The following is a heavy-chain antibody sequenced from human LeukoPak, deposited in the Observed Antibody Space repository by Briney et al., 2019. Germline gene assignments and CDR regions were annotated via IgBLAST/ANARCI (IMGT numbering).Heavy chain of an antibody. CDR3: ARVLEGSSGQHWYFDL. CDR1: GGSINSSTYY. Sequence: SETLSLTCTVSGGSINSSTYYWGWIRQPPGKGLEWVGIIYHSGSTNYNPSLKSRVTISVDTSKNQFSLKLSSVTAADTAVYYCARVLEGSSGQHWYFDLWGRGTLVTVSS. D-gene: IGHD6-19*01. J-gene: IGHJ2*01. V-gene: IGHV4-39*07. CDR2: IYHSGST.